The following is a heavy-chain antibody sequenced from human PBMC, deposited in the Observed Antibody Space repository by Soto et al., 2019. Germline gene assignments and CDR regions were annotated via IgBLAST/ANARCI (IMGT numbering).Heavy chain of an antibody. V-gene: IGHV1-69*01. D-gene: IGHD3-10*01. CDR3: AADARYGSGRDGVYYYGMDV. J-gene: IGHJ6*02. CDR1: GGTFSSYA. CDR2: IIPIFGTA. Sequence: QVQLVQSGAEVKKPGSSVKVSCKASGGTFSSYAISWVRQAPGQGLEWMGGIIPIFGTANYAQKFQGRVTITADESTSTAYRELSSLRSEDTAVYYCAADARYGSGRDGVYYYGMDVWGQGTTVTVSS.